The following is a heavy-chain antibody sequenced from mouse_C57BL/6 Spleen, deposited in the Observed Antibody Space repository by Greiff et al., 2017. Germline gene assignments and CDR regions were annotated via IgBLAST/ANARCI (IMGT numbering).Heavy chain of an antibody. V-gene: IGHV1-55*01. J-gene: IGHJ4*01. CDR1: GYTFTSYW. Sequence: QVQLQQPGAELVKPGASVKMSCKASGYTFTSYWITWVKQRPGQGLEWIGDIYPGSGSTNYNEKFKSKATLTVDTSSSTADMQLSSLTSEDSAVYYGARLGAENYCGSRGAMDCWGQGTSVTVSS. D-gene: IGHD1-1*01. CDR3: ARLGAENYCGSRGAMDC. CDR2: IYPGSGST.